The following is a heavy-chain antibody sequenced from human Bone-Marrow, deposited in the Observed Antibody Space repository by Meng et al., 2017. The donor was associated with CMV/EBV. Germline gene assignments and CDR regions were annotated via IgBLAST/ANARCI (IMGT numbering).Heavy chain of an antibody. CDR1: GFTLSGYS. CDR2: ISFDGADK. CDR3: ARSLRAAYFDY. Sequence: GESLKISCAASGFTLSGYSMHWVRQAPGKGLEWVAVISFDGADKYYGDSVKGRFTISRDTSKNTLYLQMNSLRAEDTAVYYCARSLRAAYFDYWGQGTLVTVPS. V-gene: IGHV3-30*14. J-gene: IGHJ4*02.